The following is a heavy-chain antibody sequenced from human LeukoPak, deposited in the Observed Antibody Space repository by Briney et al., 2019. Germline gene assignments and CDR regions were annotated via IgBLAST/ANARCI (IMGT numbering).Heavy chain of an antibody. D-gene: IGHD1-26*01. CDR1: RFTFSNYW. J-gene: IGHJ4*02. CDR2: IKQDGSEK. Sequence: GGSLRLSCAASRFTFSNYWMSWVRQAAGKGLEWVANIKQDGSEKFHVDSVKGRFIIFRDNAKNSLYLQMTSLRADDTAVYYCARQRGSYSLDSWGQGTLVTVSS. CDR3: ARQRGSYSLDS. V-gene: IGHV3-7*01.